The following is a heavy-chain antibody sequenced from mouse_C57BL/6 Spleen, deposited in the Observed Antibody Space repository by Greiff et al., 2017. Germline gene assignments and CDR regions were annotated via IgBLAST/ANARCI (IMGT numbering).Heavy chain of an antibody. V-gene: IGHV1-62-2*01. D-gene: IGHD1-1*01. Sequence: VQLVESGAELVKPGASVKLSCKASGYTFTEYTIHWVKQRSGQGLEWIGWFYPGSGSIKYNEKFKDKATLTADKSSSTVYMELSRLTSEDSAVYFCARHEDRDYGSSSVGAMDYWGQGTSVTVSS. CDR2: FYPGSGSI. CDR1: GYTFTEYT. J-gene: IGHJ4*01. CDR3: ARHEDRDYGSSSVGAMDY.